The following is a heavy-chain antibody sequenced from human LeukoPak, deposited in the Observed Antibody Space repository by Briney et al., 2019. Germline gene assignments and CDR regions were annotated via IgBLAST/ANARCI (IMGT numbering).Heavy chain of an antibody. Sequence: GGSLRLSCAASGFTFSSYSMNWVRQAPGKGLEWVSSISSSSSYIYYADSVKGRFTISRDNAKNSLYLQMNSLRAEDTAVYYCARGGYHDSSGYYPLDYWGQGTLVTVSS. CDR2: ISSSSSYI. J-gene: IGHJ4*02. V-gene: IGHV3-21*01. CDR1: GFTFSSYS. CDR3: ARGGYHDSSGYYPLDY. D-gene: IGHD3-22*01.